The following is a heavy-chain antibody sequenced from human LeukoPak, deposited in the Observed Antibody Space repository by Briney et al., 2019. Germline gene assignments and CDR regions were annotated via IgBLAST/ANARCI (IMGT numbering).Heavy chain of an antibody. J-gene: IGHJ4*02. V-gene: IGHV1-46*01. CDR2: INPSGGST. D-gene: IGHD3-22*01. CDR1: GYTFTSYY. Sequence: ASVTVSCKASGYTFTSYYMHWVRQAPGQGLEWVGIINPSGGSTSYAQKFQGRVTMTRDTSTSTVYMELSSLRSEDTAVYYCARCSYYYDSSGYYYSDYFDYWGQGTLVTVSS. CDR3: ARCSYYYDSSGYYYSDYFDY.